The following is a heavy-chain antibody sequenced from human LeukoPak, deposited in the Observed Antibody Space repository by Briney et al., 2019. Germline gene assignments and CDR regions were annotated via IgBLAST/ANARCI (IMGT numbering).Heavy chain of an antibody. CDR2: INHSGST. J-gene: IGHJ4*02. CDR1: GFSFSSFS. Sequence: PGGPLRLSCAASGFSFSSFSMSWVRQAPGKGLEWIGEINHSGSTNYNPSLKSRVTISVDTSKNQFSLKLSSVTAADTAVYYCARGGGLLWFGELFGNYYFDYWGQGTLVTVSS. V-gene: IGHV4-34*01. CDR3: ARGGGLLWFGELFGNYYFDY. D-gene: IGHD3-10*01.